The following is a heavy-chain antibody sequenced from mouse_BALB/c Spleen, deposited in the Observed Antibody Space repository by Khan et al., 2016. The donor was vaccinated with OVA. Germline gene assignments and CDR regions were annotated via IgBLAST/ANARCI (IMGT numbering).Heavy chain of an antibody. Sequence: EVQLLETGGGLVKPGGSLKLSCAASGFTFSDYYMYWVRQTPEKRLEWVATISDGGSYTSYPDSVKGRFTISRDNAKNNLYLQMSSLKSEDTAMYYWARGGYGSFAFWGQGTLVTVSA. CDR3: ARGGYGSFAF. D-gene: IGHD2-14*01. CDR2: ISDGGSYT. V-gene: IGHV5-4*02. CDR1: GFTFSDYY. J-gene: IGHJ3*01.